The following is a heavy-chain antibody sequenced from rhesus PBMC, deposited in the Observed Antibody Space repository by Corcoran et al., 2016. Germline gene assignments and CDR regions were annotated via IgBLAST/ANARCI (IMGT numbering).Heavy chain of an antibody. V-gene: IGHV4-122*02. Sequence: QVQLQESGPGLVKPSETLPLTCDVSGGSISSSYYYWRWLRQAPGRGLEWIGYISSSGITSYNPSLKSRVTISRDTSKKQFSLKMTSMTAADTAVYYCARLSSSDAFDFWGQGLRVTVSS. D-gene: IGHD6-43*01. CDR3: ARLSSSDAFDF. J-gene: IGHJ3*01. CDR2: ISSSGIT. CDR1: GGSISSSYYY.